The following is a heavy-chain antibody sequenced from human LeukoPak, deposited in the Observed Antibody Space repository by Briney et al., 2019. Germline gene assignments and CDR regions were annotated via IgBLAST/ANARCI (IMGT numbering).Heavy chain of an antibody. CDR3: ARDESSGSYGPNLDY. V-gene: IGHV1-24*01. CDR1: GYILTELS. D-gene: IGHD1-26*01. J-gene: IGHJ4*02. Sequence: ASVKVSFKVSGYILTELSMHWVRQAPGKGLEWMGGFDPEDAETIYAQKFQGRVTMTEDTSTDTAYMELSSLRSEDTAVYYCARDESSGSYGPNLDYWGQGTLVTVSS. CDR2: FDPEDAET.